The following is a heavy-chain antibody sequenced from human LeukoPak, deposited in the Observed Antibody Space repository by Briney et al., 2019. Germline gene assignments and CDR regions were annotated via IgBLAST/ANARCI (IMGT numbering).Heavy chain of an antibody. CDR2: IYPNSGAT. CDR3: ARVKKLMPELEF. CDR1: GYTFTDYF. V-gene: IGHV1-2*02. Sequence: ASVKVSCKSSGYTFTDYFIHWVRQAPGQGLEWMGWIYPNSGATKYAQKFQGRVSMTRDTSINTAYMDLTNLRSDDTAIFYCARVKKLMPELEFWGQGTLVTVSS. J-gene: IGHJ4*02. D-gene: IGHD2-2*01.